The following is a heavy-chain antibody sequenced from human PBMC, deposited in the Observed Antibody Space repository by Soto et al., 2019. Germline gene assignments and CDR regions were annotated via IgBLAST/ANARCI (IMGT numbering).Heavy chain of an antibody. J-gene: IGHJ4*02. CDR3: VRGPDYEGYFDY. CDR2: IILPVGTP. V-gene: IGHV1-69*12. Sequence: QVRLVQSGAEMKKTGSSVEVSCEASGTTFSNFAIGWVRQAPGQGLEWMGGIILPVGTPNYGQKFQGRVTISADESMTTAYMELRGLRSEDTAVYYCVRGPDYEGYFDYWGQGTLVTVSS. CDR1: GTTFSNFA. D-gene: IGHD3-22*01.